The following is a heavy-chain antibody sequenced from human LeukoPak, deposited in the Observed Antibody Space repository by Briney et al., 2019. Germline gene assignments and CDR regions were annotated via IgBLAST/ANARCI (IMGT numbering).Heavy chain of an antibody. CDR2: IIPIFGTA. D-gene: IGHD3-10*01. J-gene: IGHJ6*04. Sequence: VASVKVSCTASGGTFSSYAISWVRQAPGQGLEWMGGIIPIFGTANYAQKFQGRVTITADKSTSTAYMELSSLRSEDTAVYYCGYGSGTNYYYYGMDVWGKGTTVTVSS. CDR3: GYGSGTNYYYYGMDV. V-gene: IGHV1-69*06. CDR1: GGTFSSYA.